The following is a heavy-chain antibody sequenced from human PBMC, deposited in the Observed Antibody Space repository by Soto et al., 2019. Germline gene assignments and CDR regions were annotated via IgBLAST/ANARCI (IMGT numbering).Heavy chain of an antibody. D-gene: IGHD3-3*01. CDR2: ISGSGTNI. J-gene: IGHJ4*02. CDR3: AKDGFGGASDY. CDR1: GFTFSSYA. Sequence: VGSLRLSCAASGFTFSSYAMHWLRQAPGRGLECVSTISGSGTNIYYADSVQGRFIISRDNPQKTLFLQMSSLRVEDAATYYCAKDGFGGASDYWGQGTQVTVSS. V-gene: IGHV3-23*01.